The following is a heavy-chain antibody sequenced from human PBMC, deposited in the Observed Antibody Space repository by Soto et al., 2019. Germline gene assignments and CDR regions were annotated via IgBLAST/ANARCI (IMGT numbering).Heavy chain of an antibody. CDR1: GFTFDDYA. CDR3: AKDINVDTAMVGGTFDY. V-gene: IGHV3-9*01. CDR2: ISWNSGSI. J-gene: IGHJ4*02. D-gene: IGHD5-18*01. Sequence: PGGSLRLSCAASGFTFDDYAMHWVRQAPGKGLEWVSGISWNSGSIGYADSVKGRFTISRDNAKNSLYLQMNSLRAEDTALYYCAKDINVDTAMVGGTFDYWGQGTLVTVSS.